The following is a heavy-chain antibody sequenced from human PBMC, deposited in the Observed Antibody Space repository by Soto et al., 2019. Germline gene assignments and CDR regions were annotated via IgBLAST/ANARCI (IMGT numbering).Heavy chain of an antibody. CDR2: ISGSGGST. CDR3: AKLRWNGAVDGTRVNNWFDP. V-gene: IGHV3-23*01. CDR1: GFTFSSYA. J-gene: IGHJ5*02. Sequence: GGSLRLSCAASGFTFSSYAMSWVRQAPGKGLEWVSAISGSGGSTYYADSVKGRFTISRDNSKNTLYLQMNSLRAEDTAVYYCAKLRWNGAVDGTRVNNWFDPWGQGTLVTVSS. D-gene: IGHD6-19*01.